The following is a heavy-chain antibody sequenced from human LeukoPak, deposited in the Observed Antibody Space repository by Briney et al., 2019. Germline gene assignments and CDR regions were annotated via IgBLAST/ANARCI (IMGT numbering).Heavy chain of an antibody. V-gene: IGHV3-48*01. CDR1: GFTFSSYT. CDR3: ARDRLHYGEYEKTFDY. CDR2: ITFSSSII. J-gene: IGHJ4*02. Sequence: GGSLRLSCAASGFTFSSYTMNWVRQAPGKGLEWVSYITFSSSIIYYADSVKGRFTISRDNAKNSLYLQMNSLRAEDTAVYYCARDRLHYGEYEKTFDYWGQGTLVSVSS. D-gene: IGHD4-17*01.